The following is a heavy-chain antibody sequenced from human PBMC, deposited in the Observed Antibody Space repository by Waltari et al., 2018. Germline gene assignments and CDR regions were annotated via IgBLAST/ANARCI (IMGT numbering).Heavy chain of an antibody. J-gene: IGHJ6*03. CDR1: GFTFSNHG. CDR2: IGSGGDIV. Sequence: EVKVVESGGGLVKPGGSLRLSCDASGFTFSNHGVSWVRQAPGKGLDGVSSIGSGGDIVYYADSVRGRFTISRDDAKSSLFLQMNSLTPEDTAVYYCAREGPNYYHYMDVWGKGTAVTVSS. CDR3: AREGPNYYHYMDV. V-gene: IGHV3-21*06.